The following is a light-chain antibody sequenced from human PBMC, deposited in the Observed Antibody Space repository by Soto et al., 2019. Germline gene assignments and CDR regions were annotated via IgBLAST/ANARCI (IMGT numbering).Light chain of an antibody. CDR3: QQYRIWPPT. Sequence: EIVMTQSPATLSVSPGEATTLSCRASQSVTSTLAWYQQKPGQAPRLLIYGASTRPTGIPARFSGSGSGTEFTLTISSLQSEDFAGYYCQQYRIWPPTFGQGTNLEIK. CDR2: GAS. V-gene: IGKV3D-15*01. CDR1: QSVTST. J-gene: IGKJ2*01.